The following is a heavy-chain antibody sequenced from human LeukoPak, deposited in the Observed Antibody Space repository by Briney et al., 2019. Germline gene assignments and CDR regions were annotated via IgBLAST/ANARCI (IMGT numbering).Heavy chain of an antibody. CDR2: ISSSSSYI. CDR1: GLTLSNYS. J-gene: IGHJ4*02. V-gene: IGHV3-21*01. D-gene: IGHD4-17*01. CDR3: ARDLASGDDGL. Sequence: PGGSLRLSCAASGLTLSNYSMNWVRQAPGKGLEWVAFISSSSSYIFYADSLKGRFTISRDNAKDSLYLQMNSLRADDTAVYYCARDLASGDDGLWGQGTLVTVSS.